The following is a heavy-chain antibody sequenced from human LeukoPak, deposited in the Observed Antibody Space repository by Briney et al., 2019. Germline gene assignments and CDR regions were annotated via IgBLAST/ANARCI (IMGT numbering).Heavy chain of an antibody. J-gene: IGHJ4*02. V-gene: IGHV4-4*07. CDR1: GGSISSYY. CDR2: IYTSGST. D-gene: IGHD4-11*01. CDR3: ARLPVTITYDGVIDY. Sequence: SETLSLTCTVSGGSISSYYWSWIRQPAGKGLEWIGRIYTSGSTNYNPSLKSRVTISVDTSKNQFSLKLSSVTAADTAVYYCARLPVTITYDGVIDYRGQGALVTVSS.